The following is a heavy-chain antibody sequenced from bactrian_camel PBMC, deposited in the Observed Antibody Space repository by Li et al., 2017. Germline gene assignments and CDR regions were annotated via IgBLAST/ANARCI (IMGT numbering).Heavy chain of an antibody. J-gene: IGHJ4*01. D-gene: IGHD6*01. CDR1: GLTYSRYC. Sequence: QVQLVESGGGSVQAGGSLRLSCAASGLTYSRYCMVWFRQAPGKEREWVAHIISDGRPAVADSLEGRFTISSDDAKNTVHLQMSSLKPEDTSMYYCAARWSRCSSDWRDWDYWGQGTQVTVS. CDR3: AARWSRCSSDWRDWDY. CDR2: IISDGRP. V-gene: IGHV3S56*01.